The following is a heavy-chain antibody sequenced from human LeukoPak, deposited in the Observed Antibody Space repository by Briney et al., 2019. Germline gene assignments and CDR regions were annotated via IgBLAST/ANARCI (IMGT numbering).Heavy chain of an antibody. V-gene: IGHV3-53*05. CDR2: SSSDETYK. Sequence: GGSLRLSCAASGFTVSSNYMSWVRQAPGKGLEWVSVSSSDETYKFYADSVRGRFTISRDNSKNRLYLQMSDLRAEDTAVYFCARSVSGVWLFDYWGRGTLVTVSS. CDR1: GFTVSSNY. D-gene: IGHD5/OR15-5a*01. CDR3: ARSVSGVWLFDY. J-gene: IGHJ4*02.